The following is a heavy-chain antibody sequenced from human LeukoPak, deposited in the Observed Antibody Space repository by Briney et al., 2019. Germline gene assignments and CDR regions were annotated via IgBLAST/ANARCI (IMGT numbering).Heavy chain of an antibody. CDR3: ARMALAAAGKSLGY. D-gene: IGHD6-13*01. CDR1: GYTFTSYD. CDR2: MNPNSGNT. V-gene: IGHV1-8*01. J-gene: IGHJ4*02. Sequence: ASVKVSCKASGYTFTSYDIKWVRQATGQGLEWMGWMNPNSGNTSYAQKFQGRVTMPRNTSISTAYMELSSLRSEDTAVYYCARMALAAAGKSLGYWGQGTLVTVSS.